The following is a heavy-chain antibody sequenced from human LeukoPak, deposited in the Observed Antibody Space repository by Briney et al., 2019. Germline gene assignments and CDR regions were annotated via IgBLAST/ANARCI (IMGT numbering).Heavy chain of an antibody. Sequence: PSETLSLTCTVSGGSISSHYWSWIRQPPGKGLEWIGYIYYSGSTNYNPSLKSRVTISADTSKNQFSLKLSSVTAADTAVYYCARRGHYGSGSSSHWYFDLWGRGTLVTVSS. CDR1: GGSISSHY. CDR2: IYYSGST. CDR3: ARRGHYGSGSSSHWYFDL. J-gene: IGHJ2*01. V-gene: IGHV4-59*08. D-gene: IGHD3-10*01.